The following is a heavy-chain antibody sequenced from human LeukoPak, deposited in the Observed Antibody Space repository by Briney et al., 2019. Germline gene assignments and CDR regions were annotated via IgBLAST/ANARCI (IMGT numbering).Heavy chain of an antibody. V-gene: IGHV3-74*01. Sequence: GGSLRLSCAAPGNYWMHWVRQAPGKGLVWVSHINSDGSWTSYADSVKGRFTISKDNAKSTVYLQMSNLRAEDTAVYYCVSFYETYWGRGTLVTVSS. CDR2: INSDGSWT. CDR3: VSFYETY. D-gene: IGHD2/OR15-2a*01. J-gene: IGHJ4*02. CDR1: GNYW.